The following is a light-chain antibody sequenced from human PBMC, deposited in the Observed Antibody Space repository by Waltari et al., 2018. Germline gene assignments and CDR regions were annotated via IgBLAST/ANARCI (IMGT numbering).Light chain of an antibody. V-gene: IGKV3-11*01. Sequence: DIVMTQSPDSLAMSLGERATIDCRASQSVTTYLGWIQQKPGQAPRLLIYDASKRATGIPARFSGSGSGTDFTLTISNLEPEDFAIYYCHQRSSWPLTFGGGTRVEI. J-gene: IGKJ4*01. CDR3: HQRSSWPLT. CDR2: DAS. CDR1: QSVTTY.